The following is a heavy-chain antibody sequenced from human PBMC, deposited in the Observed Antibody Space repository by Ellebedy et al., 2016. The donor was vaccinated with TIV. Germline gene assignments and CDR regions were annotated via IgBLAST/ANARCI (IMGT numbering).Heavy chain of an antibody. CDR2: IWYDGSNE. D-gene: IGHD3-3*01. J-gene: IGHJ4*02. Sequence: GESLKISCAASGFTFSNYGMYWVRQAPGKGLEWVAIIWYDGSNEYYADSVKGRFTISRDNSKTTLYLQMNSLRAEDSAVYYCASDYENRFEYWGQGALVTVSS. V-gene: IGHV3-33*01. CDR3: ASDYENRFEY. CDR1: GFTFSNYG.